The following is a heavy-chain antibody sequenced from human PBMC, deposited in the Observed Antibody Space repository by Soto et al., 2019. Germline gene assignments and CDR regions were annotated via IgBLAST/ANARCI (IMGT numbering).Heavy chain of an antibody. D-gene: IGHD3-9*01. J-gene: IGHJ5*02. Sequence: ASVKVSCKASGGTFSSYAISWVRQAPGQGLEWMGWINAGNGNTKYSQKFQGRVTITRDTSASTAYMELSSLRSEDTAVYYCARDRYYDILTGLSNWFDPWGQGTLVTVSS. CDR1: GGTFSSYA. CDR2: INAGNGNT. V-gene: IGHV1-3*01. CDR3: ARDRYYDILTGLSNWFDP.